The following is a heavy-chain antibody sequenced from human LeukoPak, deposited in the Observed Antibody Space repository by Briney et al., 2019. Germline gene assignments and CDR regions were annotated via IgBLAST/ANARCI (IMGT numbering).Heavy chain of an antibody. CDR2: IYPGDSDT. Sequence: GESLKISCKGSGYSFTSYWIGWVRQMPGKGLEWMGIIYPGDSDTRYSPSFQGQVTISADKSISTAYLQWSSLKASDTAMYYCATGLPAASSGWGWFDPWGQGTLVTVSS. CDR3: ATGLPAASSGWGWFDP. J-gene: IGHJ5*02. D-gene: IGHD2-2*01. V-gene: IGHV5-51*01. CDR1: GYSFTSYW.